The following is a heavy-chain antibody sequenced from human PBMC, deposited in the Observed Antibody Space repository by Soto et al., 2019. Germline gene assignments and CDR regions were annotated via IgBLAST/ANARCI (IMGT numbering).Heavy chain of an antibody. CDR3: AGALRDYYYGMDV. J-gene: IGHJ6*02. Sequence: SETLSLTCTVSGGSVSSGSYYWSRIRQPPGKGLEWIGYIYYSGSTNYNPSLKSRVTISVDTSKNQFSLKLSSVTAADSAVYYCAGALRDYYYGMDVWGQGTTVTVSS. V-gene: IGHV4-61*01. CDR1: GGSVSSGSYY. CDR2: IYYSGST. D-gene: IGHD4-17*01.